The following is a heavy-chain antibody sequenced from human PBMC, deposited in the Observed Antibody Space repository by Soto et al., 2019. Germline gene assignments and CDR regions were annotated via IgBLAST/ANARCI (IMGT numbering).Heavy chain of an antibody. Sequence: EVQLVESGGGLVQPGGSLRLSCAASGFTFSSYWMHWVRQAPGKGLVWVSRINSDGSSTSYADSVKGRFTISRDNAKNPLDLQMNSLRAEDTAVYYCVRTSLVVAAATREDYWGQGTLVTVSS. CDR2: INSDGSST. J-gene: IGHJ4*02. D-gene: IGHD2-15*01. CDR1: GFTFSSYW. V-gene: IGHV3-74*01. CDR3: VRTSLVVAAATREDY.